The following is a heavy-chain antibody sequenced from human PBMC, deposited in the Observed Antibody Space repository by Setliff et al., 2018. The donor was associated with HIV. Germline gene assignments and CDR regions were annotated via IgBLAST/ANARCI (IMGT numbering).Heavy chain of an antibody. V-gene: IGHV4-59*01. D-gene: IGHD1-1*01. CDR3: AREYNWNPQGWFDP. CDR2: IYYSGGT. Sequence: PSETLSLTCAVSGGSFSDYFWSWLRQPPGKGLEWIGYIYYSGGTKYNPSLKSRVTISLYTSKNQFSLKLSSVTAADTAVYYCAREYNWNPQGWFDPWGQGTLVTVSS. J-gene: IGHJ5*02. CDR1: GGSFSDYF.